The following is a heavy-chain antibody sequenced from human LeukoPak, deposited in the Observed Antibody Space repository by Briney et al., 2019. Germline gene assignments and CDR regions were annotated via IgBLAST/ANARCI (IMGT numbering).Heavy chain of an antibody. D-gene: IGHD4-23*01. Sequence: AGGSLRLSCAASGFTVSSNYMSRVRQAPGKGLEWVSVIYSGGSTYYADSVKGRFTISRDNSKNTLYLQMNSLRAEDTAVYYCAGVNGGNRYFDYWGQGTLVTVSS. J-gene: IGHJ4*02. CDR3: AGVNGGNRYFDY. CDR2: IYSGGST. CDR1: GFTVSSNY. V-gene: IGHV3-53*01.